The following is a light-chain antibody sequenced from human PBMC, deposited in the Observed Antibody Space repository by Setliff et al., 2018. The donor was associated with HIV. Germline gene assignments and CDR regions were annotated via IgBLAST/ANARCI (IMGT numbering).Light chain of an antibody. Sequence: SALAQPASVSGSPGQSITISCTGTSSDVGGYNYVSWYQQHPGKAPKLMIYDVSKRPSGVSNRFSGSKSGNTASLTISGLQAEDEADYYCTSYTSYSSVVFGGGTKVTVL. V-gene: IGLV2-14*01. CDR2: DVS. CDR1: SSDVGGYNY. J-gene: IGLJ2*01. CDR3: TSYTSYSSVV.